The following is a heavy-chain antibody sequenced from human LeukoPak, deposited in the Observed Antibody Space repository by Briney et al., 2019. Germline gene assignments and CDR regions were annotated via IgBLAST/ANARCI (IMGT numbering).Heavy chain of an antibody. V-gene: IGHV3-7*03. Sequence: PGGSLGLSCATSGFTFSNYWMSWFRQAPGKGLEWVAIIKQDRSEQYFVDSVKGRFTLSRDNAKKSLYLHMNSPRAGDTAVYYCARGRERLGHPTLVSDYGGQEPWSPSPQ. CDR1: GFTFSNYW. J-gene: IGHJ4*01. CDR2: IKQDRSEQ. D-gene: IGHD1-26*01. CDR3: ARGRERLGHPTLVSDY.